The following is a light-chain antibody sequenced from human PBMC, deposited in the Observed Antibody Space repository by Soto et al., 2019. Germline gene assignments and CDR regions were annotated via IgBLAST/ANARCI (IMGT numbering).Light chain of an antibody. J-gene: IGKJ4*01. V-gene: IGKV3-11*01. CDR2: DAS. CDR3: QLRSFT. Sequence: EIVLTQSPATLSLSPGERATVSCRASQSVSSYLAWYQLKPGQAPRLLIYDASTRPTGIPARFSSSGSGPDFTLTISSLEPEDFAVYYCQLRSFTFGGGTKVDIK. CDR1: QSVSSY.